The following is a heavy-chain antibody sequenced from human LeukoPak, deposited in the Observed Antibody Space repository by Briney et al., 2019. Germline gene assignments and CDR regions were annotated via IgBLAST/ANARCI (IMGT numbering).Heavy chain of an antibody. CDR2: IYYSGST. Sequence: NPSETLSLTCTVSGGSISNSSYYWGWIRQPPGKGLEWIGSIYYSGSTYYNPSLKSRVTISVDKSKNQFSLNLSSVTAADTAVYYCARGRGYCTNGVCYRSRFDPWGQGTLVTVSS. V-gene: IGHV4-39*07. CDR1: GGSISNSSYY. J-gene: IGHJ5*02. D-gene: IGHD2-8*01. CDR3: ARGRGYCTNGVCYRSRFDP.